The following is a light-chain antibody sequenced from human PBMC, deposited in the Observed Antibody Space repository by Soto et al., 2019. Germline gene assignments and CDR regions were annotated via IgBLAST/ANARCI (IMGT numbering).Light chain of an antibody. CDR3: LHLNSYSPDT. Sequence: DIQLTQSPSFLSASVGDRVTITCRASQGISSYLAWYQQKPGTAPKLLIFAASTLQNGVPSRFSGSGSGTEFPLTISSLQPEDVATYYCLHLNSYSPDTFGPGTKVDI. V-gene: IGKV1-9*01. CDR1: QGISSY. J-gene: IGKJ3*01. CDR2: AAS.